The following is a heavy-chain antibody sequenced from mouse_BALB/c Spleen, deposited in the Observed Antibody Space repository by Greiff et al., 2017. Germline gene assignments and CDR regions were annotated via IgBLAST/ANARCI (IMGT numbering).Heavy chain of an antibody. Sequence: VQRVESGPGLVAPSQSLSITCTVSGFSLTSYGVHWVRQPPGKGLEWLGVIWAGGSTNYNSALMSRLSISKDNSKSQVFLKMNSLQTDDTAMYYCARAWDVRTWFAYWGQGTLVTVSA. J-gene: IGHJ3*01. D-gene: IGHD4-1*01. V-gene: IGHV2-9*02. CDR2: IWAGGST. CDR3: ARAWDVRTWFAY. CDR1: GFSLTSYG.